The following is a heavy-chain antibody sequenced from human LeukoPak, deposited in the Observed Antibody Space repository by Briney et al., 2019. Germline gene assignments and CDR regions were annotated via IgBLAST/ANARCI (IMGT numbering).Heavy chain of an antibody. D-gene: IGHD5-18*01. CDR3: ARDRSYGTGGDAFDI. CDR2: IWYDGSNK. J-gene: IGHJ3*02. CDR1: GFTFITYG. V-gene: IGHV3-33*01. Sequence: GGSLRLSCAASGFTFITYGMHWVRQAPGKGLEWVAVIWYDGSNKYYADSVKGRFTISRDDSKNTLYLQMNTLRAEDTAVYYCARDRSYGTGGDAFDIWGQGTKVTVSS.